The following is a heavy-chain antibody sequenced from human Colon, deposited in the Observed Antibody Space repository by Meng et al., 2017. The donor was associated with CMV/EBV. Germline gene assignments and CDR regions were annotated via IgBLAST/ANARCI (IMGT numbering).Heavy chain of an antibody. CDR3: SYGANYYFDY. J-gene: IGHJ4*02. CDR1: DLTVSNVF. CDR2: IKGEADGGTT. Sequence: CGFSDLTVSNVFMNWVRQAPGKGGEWVGRIKGEADGGTTDYAAPVRGRFIISRDDSKNTVYLEMKSLQVDDAAVYYCSYGANYYFDYWGPGTLVTVSS. V-gene: IGHV3-15*07. D-gene: IGHD4/OR15-4a*01.